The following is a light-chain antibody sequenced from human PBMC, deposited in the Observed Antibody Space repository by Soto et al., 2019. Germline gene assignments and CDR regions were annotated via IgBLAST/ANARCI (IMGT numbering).Light chain of an antibody. Sequence: DIQMTQSPSTLSASVRDRVTITCRAIQSIGSWLAWYQQKPGKAPKLLIYKASSLESGVPSRFSGSGSGTEFTLTISSLQPDDFATYFCQQYNNFPWTCGQGTKGEIK. CDR2: KAS. V-gene: IGKV1-5*03. J-gene: IGKJ1*01. CDR1: QSIGSW. CDR3: QQYNNFPWT.